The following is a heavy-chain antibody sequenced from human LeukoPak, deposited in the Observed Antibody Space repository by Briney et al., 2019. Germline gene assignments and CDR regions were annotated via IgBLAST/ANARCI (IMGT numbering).Heavy chain of an antibody. CDR3: ARGVPSSGSGRGGMDV. CDR2: IYYSGST. D-gene: IGHD3-10*01. V-gene: IGHV4-39*07. Sequence: SETLSLTCTVSGGSISSSSYYWGWIRQPPGKGLEWIGSIYYSGSTYYNPSLKSRVTISVDTSKNQFSLKLSSVTAADTAVYYCARGVPSSGSGRGGMDVWGQGTTVTVSS. J-gene: IGHJ6*02. CDR1: GGSISSSSYY.